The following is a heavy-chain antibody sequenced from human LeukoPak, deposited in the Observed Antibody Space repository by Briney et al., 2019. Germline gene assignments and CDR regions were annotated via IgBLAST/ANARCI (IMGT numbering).Heavy chain of an antibody. J-gene: IGHJ4*02. V-gene: IGHV3-23*01. CDR3: AKDQPYYYDSSGYNHEGH. D-gene: IGHD3-22*01. CDR1: GFTFSSYA. Sequence: GGSLRLSCAASGFTFSSYAMSWVRQAPGKGLEWASAISGSGGSTYYADSVKGRFTISRDNSKNTLYLQMNSLRAEDTAVYYCAKDQPYYYDSSGYNHEGHWGQGTLVTVSS. CDR2: ISGSGGST.